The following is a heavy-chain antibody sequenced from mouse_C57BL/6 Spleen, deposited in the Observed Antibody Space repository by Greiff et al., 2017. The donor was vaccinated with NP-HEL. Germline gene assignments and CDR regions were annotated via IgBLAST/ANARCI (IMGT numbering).Heavy chain of an antibody. CDR2: IYPGGGYT. Sequence: VQLQQSGAELVRPGTSVKMSCKASGYTFTNYWIGWAKQRPGHGLEWIGDIYPGGGYTNYNEKFKGKATLTADKSSSTAYMQFSSLTSEDSAIYYCARGERYYGNYYAMDYWGQGTSVTVSS. CDR1: GYTFTNYW. V-gene: IGHV1-63*01. J-gene: IGHJ4*01. CDR3: ARGERYYGNYYAMDY. D-gene: IGHD2-1*01.